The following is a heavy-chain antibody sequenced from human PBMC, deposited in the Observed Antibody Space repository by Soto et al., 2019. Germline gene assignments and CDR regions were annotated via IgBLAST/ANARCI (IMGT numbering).Heavy chain of an antibody. D-gene: IGHD4-17*01. Sequence: EVQLLESGGGLIEPGGSLRLSCETSGFTFSIYAMSWVRQAPGKGLEWVSSITRTGEKTHYADPVRGRFTISRDYTRNMVFLDMNSLRADDSARYYCAKGDYGGNLFSFDMWGQGTMVTVSS. CDR3: AKGDYGGNLFSFDM. V-gene: IGHV3-23*01. CDR2: ITRTGEKT. J-gene: IGHJ3*02. CDR1: GFTFSIYA.